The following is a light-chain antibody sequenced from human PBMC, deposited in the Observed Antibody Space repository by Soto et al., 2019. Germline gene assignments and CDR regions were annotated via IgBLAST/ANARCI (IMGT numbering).Light chain of an antibody. V-gene: IGLV1-44*01. J-gene: IGLJ2*01. CDR2: SSN. CDR1: SSNIGSNN. CDR3: AAWDDSPKGLV. Sequence: QSVLTQPPSASGTPGQRVTISCSGSSSNIGSNNVNWYQQLPGTAPKLLIYSSNQRPSGVPDRFSGSKSGTSASLAISGLQSEDEADYYCAAWDDSPKGLVFGGGTKVTVL.